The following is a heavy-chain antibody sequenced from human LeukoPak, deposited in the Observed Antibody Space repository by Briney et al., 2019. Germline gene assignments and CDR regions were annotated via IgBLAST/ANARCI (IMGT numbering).Heavy chain of an antibody. Sequence: GGPLRLSCAASGFPFSSYGMHGVRQAPGKGLEWVAVISYEGSNKFYADSVKGRFTISRDNSKNTLYLQMNSLRAEDTAVYYCAKDRGGDYYYYGMDVWGQGTTVTVSS. CDR2: ISYEGSNK. V-gene: IGHV3-30*18. J-gene: IGHJ6*02. CDR3: AKDRGGDYYYYGMDV. CDR1: GFPFSSYG.